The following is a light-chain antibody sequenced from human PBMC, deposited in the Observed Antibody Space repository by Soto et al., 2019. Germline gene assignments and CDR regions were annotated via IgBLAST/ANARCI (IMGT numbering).Light chain of an antibody. Sequence: QSALTQPASVSGSPGQSITISCTGTSSDLGAYNPVSWYQQHPDKAPKLILYEVTNRPSGVSHRFSGSKSGSTASLTISGLQPEDEAYYYCNSFTTSSTWVFGGGTKVTVL. CDR1: SSDLGAYNP. CDR3: NSFTTSSTWV. J-gene: IGLJ3*02. CDR2: EVT. V-gene: IGLV2-14*01.